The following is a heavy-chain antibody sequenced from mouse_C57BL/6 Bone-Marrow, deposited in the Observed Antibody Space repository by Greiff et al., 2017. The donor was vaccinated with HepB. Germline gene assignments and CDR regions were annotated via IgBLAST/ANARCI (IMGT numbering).Heavy chain of an antibody. V-gene: IGHV5-17*01. CDR3: AKTNWDVGAMDY. CDR1: GFTFSDYG. CDR2: ISSGSSTI. J-gene: IGHJ4*01. Sequence: EVKVVESGGGLVKPGGSLKLSCAASGFTFSDYGMHWVRQAPEKGLEWVAYISSGSSTIYYADTVKGRFTISRDNAKNTLFLQMTSLRSEDTAMYYCAKTNWDVGAMDYWGQGTSVTVSS. D-gene: IGHD4-1*01.